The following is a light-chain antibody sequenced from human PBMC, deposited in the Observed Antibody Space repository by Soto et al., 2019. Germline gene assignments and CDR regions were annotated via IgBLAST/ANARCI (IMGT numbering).Light chain of an antibody. V-gene: IGLV1-40*01. CDR3: SSSAGIYHYLV. CDR1: SPNIGAGYD. J-gene: IGLJ3*02. Sequence: QSVLTQPPSVSGAPGQRVTISCTGSSPNIGAGYDVHWYQHLPGAAPKLLIYGDTNRPSGVPDRFSGSKSGTSASLAITGLQAEDEADYYCSSSAGIYHYLVFGGGTKLTVL. CDR2: GDT.